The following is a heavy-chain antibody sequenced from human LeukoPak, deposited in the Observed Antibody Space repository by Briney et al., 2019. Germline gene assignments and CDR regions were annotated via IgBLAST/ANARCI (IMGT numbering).Heavy chain of an antibody. CDR2: INPSSGGT. V-gene: IGHV1-2*06. D-gene: IGHD3-22*01. Sequence: ASVKVSCKASGYTFTGYYMHWVRQAPGQWLEWMGRINPSSGGTNYAQKFQGRVTMTRDTCISTDYMELSRLSSDDMAVYYCERVSYYDSSGYYFLSYVEYWGQGTLVTVSS. CDR1: GYTFTGYY. CDR3: ERVSYYDSSGYYFLSYVEY. J-gene: IGHJ4*02.